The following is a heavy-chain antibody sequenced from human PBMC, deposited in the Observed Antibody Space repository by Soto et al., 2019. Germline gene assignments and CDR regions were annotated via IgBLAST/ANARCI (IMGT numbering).Heavy chain of an antibody. J-gene: IGHJ5*02. CDR3: ARVKGSGYHNWFDP. D-gene: IGHD3-22*01. V-gene: IGHV1-18*01. CDR1: GYTLTELS. Sequence: ASVKVSCKVSGYTLTELSMHWVRQAPGQGLEWMGWISAYNGNTNYAQKLQGRVTMTTDTSTSTAYMELRSLRSDDTAVYYCARVKGSGYHNWFDPWGQGTLVTVSS. CDR2: ISAYNGNT.